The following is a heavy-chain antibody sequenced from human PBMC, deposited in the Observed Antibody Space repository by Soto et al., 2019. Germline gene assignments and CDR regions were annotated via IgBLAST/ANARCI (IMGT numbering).Heavy chain of an antibody. CDR3: VRDLDASGSYYTDY. CDR2: ISPYNGNT. D-gene: IGHD3-10*01. CDR1: GYTFITIG. Sequence: QVQLVQSGAEVKKPEASVKVSCKASGYTFITIGISWVRQAPGQGLEWMGWISPYNGNTNYAQNFQGRVTMTTDTSTSTAYMELRSLRSDDTAVYYCVRDLDASGSYYTDYWGQGTLVTVSS. J-gene: IGHJ4*02. V-gene: IGHV1-18*01.